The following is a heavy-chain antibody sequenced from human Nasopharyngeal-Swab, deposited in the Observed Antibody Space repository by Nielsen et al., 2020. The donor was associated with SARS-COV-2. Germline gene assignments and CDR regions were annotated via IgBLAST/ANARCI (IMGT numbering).Heavy chain of an antibody. CDR3: ARQGGIYCSGGSCYTDY. D-gene: IGHD2-15*01. J-gene: IGHJ4*02. CDR1: GASTSDISYW. V-gene: IGHV4-39*01. Sequence: SETLSLTCTVSGASTSDISYWWIWIRQPPGKGLEWIGNIRYSGSTYYNPSLKSRATISVDTSRNQFSLKLSSVTAADTAVYYCARQGGIYCSGGSCYTDYWGQGTLVTVSS. CDR2: IRYSGST.